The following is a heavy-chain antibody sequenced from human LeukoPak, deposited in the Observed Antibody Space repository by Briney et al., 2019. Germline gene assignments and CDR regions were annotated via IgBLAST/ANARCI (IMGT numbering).Heavy chain of an antibody. CDR1: GGSISSYY. Sequence: PSETLSLTCTVSGGSISSYYWSWIRQPPGKGLEWIGYIYDSGSTNYNPSLKSRVTISVVTSKNQFSLKLSSVTAADTAVYYCARVGGTNYYYYGMDVWGQGTTVTVSS. J-gene: IGHJ6*02. V-gene: IGHV4-59*01. D-gene: IGHD2-2*01. CDR3: ARVGGTNYYYYGMDV. CDR2: IYDSGST.